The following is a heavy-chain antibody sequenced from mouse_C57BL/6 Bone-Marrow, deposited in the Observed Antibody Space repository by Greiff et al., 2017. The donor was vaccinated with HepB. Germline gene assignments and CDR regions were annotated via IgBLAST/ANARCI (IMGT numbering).Heavy chain of an antibody. D-gene: IGHD1-1*01. V-gene: IGHV1-82*01. J-gene: IGHJ3*01. CDR2: IYPGDGDT. Sequence: VKLQESGPELVKLGASVKISCKASGYAFSSSWMNWVKQRPGKGLEWIGRIYPGDGDTNYNGKFKGKATLTADKSSSTAYMQLSSLTSEDSAVYFCARGSYYGSSAWFAYWGQGTLVTVSA. CDR3: ARGSYYGSSAWFAY. CDR1: GYAFSSSW.